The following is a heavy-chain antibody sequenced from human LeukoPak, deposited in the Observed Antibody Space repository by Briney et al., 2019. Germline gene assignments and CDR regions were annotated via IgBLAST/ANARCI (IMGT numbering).Heavy chain of an antibody. D-gene: IGHD2-2*01. Sequence: GSLRLSFTVSGFPFHDFSMHWVRPAPGKGLQWVGLVSWDGGATHYPDSVKGRFTISRDNNQNSLYLQMNSLTVEDSAFYYGAKGNNTISFNFDYWGQGTLVTVSS. CDR1: GFPFHDFS. CDR3: AKGNNTISFNFDY. V-gene: IGHV3-43*01. J-gene: IGHJ4*02. CDR2: VSWDGGAT.